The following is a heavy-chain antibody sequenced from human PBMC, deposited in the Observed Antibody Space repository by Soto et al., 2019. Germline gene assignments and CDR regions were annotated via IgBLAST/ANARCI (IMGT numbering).Heavy chain of an antibody. CDR1: GFSFSTSS. CDR3: AKGGYTFAYE. Sequence: GALRLSCAASGFSFSTSSMAWVRQPPGKGLKWVSAISPSASDTLYADSVKGRFTISRDNSQNTLFLQMTSLRADDTAVYYCAKGGYTFAYEWGQGALVTVSS. D-gene: IGHD5-18*01. CDR2: ISPSASDT. V-gene: IGHV3-23*01. J-gene: IGHJ4*02.